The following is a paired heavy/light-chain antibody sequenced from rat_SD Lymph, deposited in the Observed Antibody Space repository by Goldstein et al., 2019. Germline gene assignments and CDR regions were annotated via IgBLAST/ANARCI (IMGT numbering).Heavy chain of an antibody. J-gene: IGHJ3*01. CDR1: GFTFSDYW. CDR2: IKYDGSYT. D-gene: IGHD2-7*01. CDR3: TRGDIAY. V-gene: IGHV11-4*01. Sequence: EVQLVESGGGLVQPGASLKLSCVASGFTFSDYWMSWVRQTPGKTMEWIGDIKYDGSYTNYAPSLKNRFTISRDNAKSTLYLQMSNVRSEDTATYYCTRGDIAYWGQGTLVTVSS.
Light chain of an antibody. V-gene: IGKV22S6*01. Sequence: DIQMTQSPSFLSASVGDRVTLSCKASQNIYKYLNWYQQKLGEAPKLLIYYTNSLQTGIPSRFSGSGSGTDFTLTISSLQPEDFATYFCLQHNSFPWTFGGGTKLELK. CDR1: QNIYKY. J-gene: IGKJ1*01. CDR2: YTN. CDR3: LQHNSFPWT.